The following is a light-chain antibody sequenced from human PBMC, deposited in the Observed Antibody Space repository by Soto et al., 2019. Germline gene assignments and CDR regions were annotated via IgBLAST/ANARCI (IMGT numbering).Light chain of an antibody. V-gene: IGKV3-11*01. CDR3: QQRSNWPLMYS. Sequence: EIVLTQSPATLSLSPGGRATLSCRASQSVSSYLAWYQQKPGQAPRLLIYDASNRATGIPARFSGSGSGTHFTITISSLEPEDFSVYYCQQRSNWPLMYSFGQGTKLEIK. J-gene: IGKJ2*01. CDR1: QSVSSY. CDR2: DAS.